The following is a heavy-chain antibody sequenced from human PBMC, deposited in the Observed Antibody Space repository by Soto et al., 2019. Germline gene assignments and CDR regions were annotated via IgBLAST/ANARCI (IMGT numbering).Heavy chain of an antibody. V-gene: IGHV3-72*01. Sequence: PGGSLRLSCTASGFTFSGSYMDWVRQAPGKGLDWVGRVRNKANSYTTEYAASVKGRFTVSRDDSKNSLYLQMNSLKTEDTAVYYCVKGHLALDNWGPGTLVTVSS. CDR1: GFTFSGSY. CDR2: VRNKANSYTT. J-gene: IGHJ4*02. CDR3: VKGHLALDN.